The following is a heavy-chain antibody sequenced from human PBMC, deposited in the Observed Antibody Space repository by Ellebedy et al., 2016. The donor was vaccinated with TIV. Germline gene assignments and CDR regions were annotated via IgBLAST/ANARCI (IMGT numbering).Heavy chain of an antibody. CDR3: ARDPHSTGTLDYYYYGMDV. CDR1: GYTFTAYY. V-gene: IGHV1-2*04. Sequence: ASVKVSCKASGYTFTAYYIHWVRQAPGQGLEWMGWISPNSGGTNYAQQFQGWVTMTRDTSISTAYMELSRLRSDDTAVYYCARDPHSTGTLDYYYYGMDVWGQGTTVTVSS. D-gene: IGHD4-17*01. CDR2: ISPNSGGT. J-gene: IGHJ6*02.